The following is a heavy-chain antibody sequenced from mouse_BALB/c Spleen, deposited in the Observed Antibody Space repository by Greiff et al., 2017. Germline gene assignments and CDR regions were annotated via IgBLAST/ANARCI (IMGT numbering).Heavy chain of an antibody. V-gene: IGHV14-3*02. Sequence: EVKLMESGAELVKPGASVKLSCTASGFNIKDTYMHWVKQRPEQGLEWIGRIDPANGNTKYDPKFQGKATITADTSSNTAYLQLSSLTSEDTAVYYCAPIHYYGYEAMDYWGQGTSVTVSS. CDR2: IDPANGNT. D-gene: IGHD1-2*01. CDR1: GFNIKDTY. CDR3: APIHYYGYEAMDY. J-gene: IGHJ4*01.